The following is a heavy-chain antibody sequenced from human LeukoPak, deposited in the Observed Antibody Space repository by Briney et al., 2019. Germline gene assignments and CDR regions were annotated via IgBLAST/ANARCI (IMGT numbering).Heavy chain of an antibody. D-gene: IGHD3-9*01. V-gene: IGHV3-21*01. CDR3: ARDPTYFDWLPVY. J-gene: IGHJ4*02. CDR1: GLTFSSYS. Sequence: PWGSLRLSCAASGLTFSSYSMNWVRQATGKGLEWVSSISSSSSYIYYADSVKGRFTISRDNAKNSLYLQMNSLRAEDTAVYYCARDPTYFDWLPVYWGQGTLVTVSS. CDR2: ISSSSSYI.